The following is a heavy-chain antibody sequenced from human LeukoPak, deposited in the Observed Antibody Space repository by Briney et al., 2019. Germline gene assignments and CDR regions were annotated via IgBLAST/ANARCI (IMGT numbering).Heavy chain of an antibody. Sequence: ASVKVSCKASGYTFTSYGISWVRQAPGQGLEWMGWISAYNGNTNYAQKFQGRVTITADKSTSTAYMELSSLRSEDTAVYYCARSIIAADTYYFDYWGQGTLVTVSS. V-gene: IGHV1-18*01. CDR3: ARSIIAADTYYFDY. CDR1: GYTFTSYG. CDR2: ISAYNGNT. J-gene: IGHJ4*02. D-gene: IGHD6-13*01.